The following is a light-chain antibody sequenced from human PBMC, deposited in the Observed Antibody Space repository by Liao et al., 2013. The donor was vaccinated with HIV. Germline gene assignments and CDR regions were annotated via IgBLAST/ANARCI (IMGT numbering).Light chain of an antibody. V-gene: IGLV3-21*01. CDR3: QVWDINSDQDVV. J-gene: IGLJ2*01. Sequence: SYELTQPPSVSVAPGKTARITCGGNNIESKSVHWYQQKPGQAPVLVILYDTVRPSGIPDRFSGSNSGDTATLTINRVEAGDEADYYCQVWDINSDQDVVFGGGTELTVL. CDR1: NIESKS. CDR2: YDT.